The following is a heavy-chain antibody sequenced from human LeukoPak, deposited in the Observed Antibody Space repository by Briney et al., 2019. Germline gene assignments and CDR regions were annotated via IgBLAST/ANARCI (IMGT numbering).Heavy chain of an antibody. Sequence: SETLSLTCAVYGGSFSGYYWSWIRQPPGKGLEWIGEINHSGSTNYNPSLKSRVTISVDTSKNQFSLKLSSVTAADTAVYYCASLLQANRADYWGQGTLVTVSS. CDR3: ASLLQANRADY. D-gene: IGHD1-14*01. CDR1: GGSFSGYY. V-gene: IGHV4-34*01. CDR2: INHSGST. J-gene: IGHJ4*02.